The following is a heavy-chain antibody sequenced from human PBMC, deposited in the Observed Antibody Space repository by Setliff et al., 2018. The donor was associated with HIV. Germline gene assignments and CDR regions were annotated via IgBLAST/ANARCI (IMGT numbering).Heavy chain of an antibody. Sequence: SETLSLTCIVTGDSIISGSYYWAWIRQPPGKGLEWIGTIYNGGASHYNPSLKSGVIIFLDPSKNQFSLELTSVTAADTAVYYCAREAPSEPTRYYNFWSGYPDWFDPWGPGTLVTVSS. CDR3: AREAPSEPTRYYNFWSGYPDWFDP. V-gene: IGHV4-39*07. J-gene: IGHJ5*02. CDR2: IYNGGAS. D-gene: IGHD3-3*01. CDR1: GDSIISGSYY.